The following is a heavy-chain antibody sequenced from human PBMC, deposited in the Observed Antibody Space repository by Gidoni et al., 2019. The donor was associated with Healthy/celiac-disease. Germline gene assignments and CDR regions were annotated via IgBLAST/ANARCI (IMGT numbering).Heavy chain of an antibody. CDR3: ARVSATVVTQAFDY. CDR1: GFTFSSYS. D-gene: IGHD4-17*01. Sequence: EVQLVESGGGLVQPGGSLRLSCAASGFTFSSYSMNWVRQAPGKGLEWVSYISSSSSTIYYADSVKGRFTISRDNAKNSLYLQMNSLRAEDTAVYYCARVSATVVTQAFDYWGQGTLVTVSS. CDR2: ISSSSSTI. V-gene: IGHV3-48*01. J-gene: IGHJ4*02.